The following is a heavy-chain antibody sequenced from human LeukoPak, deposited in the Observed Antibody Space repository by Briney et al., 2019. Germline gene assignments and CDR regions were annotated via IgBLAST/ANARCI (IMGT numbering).Heavy chain of an antibody. V-gene: IGHV3-20*04. D-gene: IGHD3-10*01. CDR2: INWNGGST. Sequence: GGSLRLSCAASGFTFDDYGMSWVRQAPGKGLEWVSGINWNGGSTGYADSVKGRFTISRDNAKNSLYLQMNSLRAEDTALYYCARRSVWFGEYSTYYFDYWGQGTLVTVSS. CDR3: ARRSVWFGEYSTYYFDY. CDR1: GFTFDDYG. J-gene: IGHJ4*02.